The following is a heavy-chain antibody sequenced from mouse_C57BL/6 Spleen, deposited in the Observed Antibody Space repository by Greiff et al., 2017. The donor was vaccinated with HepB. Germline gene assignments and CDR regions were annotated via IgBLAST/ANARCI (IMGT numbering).Heavy chain of an antibody. J-gene: IGHJ3*01. CDR2: ISSGSSTI. V-gene: IGHV5-17*01. Sequence: VQVVESGGGLVKPGGSLKLSCAASGFTFSDYGMHWVRQAPEKGLEWVAYISSGSSTIYYADTVKGRFTISRDNAKNTLFLQMTSLRSEDTAMYYCARTAGSAAWFAYWGQGTLVTVSA. CDR1: GFTFSDYG. D-gene: IGHD1-2*01. CDR3: ARTAGSAAWFAY.